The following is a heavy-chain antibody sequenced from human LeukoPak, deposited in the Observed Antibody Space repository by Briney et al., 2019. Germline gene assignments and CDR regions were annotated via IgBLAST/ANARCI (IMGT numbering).Heavy chain of an antibody. CDR2: ISSSGSTI. Sequence: GGSLRLSCAASGFTFSDYYMSWIRQAPGKGLEWVSYISSSGSTIYYADSVKGRFTISRDNAKNSLYLQMNSLRAEDTAVYYCARDKWEQQLVRLFNWFDPWGQGTLVTASS. CDR1: GFTFSDYY. V-gene: IGHV3-11*01. J-gene: IGHJ5*02. CDR3: ARDKWEQQLVRLFNWFDP. D-gene: IGHD6-13*01.